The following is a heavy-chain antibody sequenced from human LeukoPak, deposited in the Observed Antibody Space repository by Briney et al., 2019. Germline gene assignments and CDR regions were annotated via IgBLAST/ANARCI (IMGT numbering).Heavy chain of an antibody. CDR1: GFTFSSYW. CDR3: ARGDEYCSSTSCYAGPSYGLDV. J-gene: IGHJ6*02. Sequence: GGSLRLSCAASGFTFSSYWMHWVRQAPGKGLEWVSYISSSGRTIFYADSVKGRFTISRDNAKNSLYLQMNSLRAEDTAVYHCARGDEYCSSTSCYAGPSYGLDVWGQGTTVTVSS. CDR2: ISSSGRTI. D-gene: IGHD2-2*01. V-gene: IGHV3-48*04.